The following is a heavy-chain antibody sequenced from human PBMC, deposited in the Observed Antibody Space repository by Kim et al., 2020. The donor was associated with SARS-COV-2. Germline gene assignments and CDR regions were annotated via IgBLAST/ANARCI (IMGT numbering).Heavy chain of an antibody. J-gene: IGHJ3*01. Sequence: ASVKVSCKASDYTFINYGISWVRQAPGQGLEWMGWIGVYSGNTAYAQKFQGRITMTTDTSTSTAYMELRSLRSDDTAVYYCVRDEGSSWYLDAFDVWGQGTVVTVSS. V-gene: IGHV1-18*01. CDR3: VRDEGSSWYLDAFDV. D-gene: IGHD6-13*01. CDR2: IGVYSGNT. CDR1: DYTFINYG.